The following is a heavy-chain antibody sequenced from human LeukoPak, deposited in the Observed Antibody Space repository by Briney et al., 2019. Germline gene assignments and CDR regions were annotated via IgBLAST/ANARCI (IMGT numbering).Heavy chain of an antibody. Sequence: ASVKVSCKASGYTFTGYYMHWVRQAPGQGLEWMGRINPNSGGTNYAQKFQGRVTMTRDTSISTAYMELSRLRSDDTAVYYCARGPYYYGSGSYYLGPNFDYWGQGTLVTVSS. CDR2: INPNSGGT. CDR3: ARGPYYYGSGSYYLGPNFDY. D-gene: IGHD3-10*01. CDR1: GYTFTGYY. J-gene: IGHJ4*02. V-gene: IGHV1-2*06.